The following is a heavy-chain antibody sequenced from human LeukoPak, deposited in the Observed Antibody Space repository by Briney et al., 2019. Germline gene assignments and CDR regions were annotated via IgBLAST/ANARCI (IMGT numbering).Heavy chain of an antibody. Sequence: GGSLRLSCAASGFTFSSYSMNWVRQAPGKGLEWVSSISSSSSYIYYADSVKGRFTISRDNAKNSLYLQMNSLRAEDTAVYYCARGGSRYCSSTSCPPPDYWDQGTLVTVSS. D-gene: IGHD2-2*01. V-gene: IGHV3-21*01. CDR2: ISSSSSYI. CDR3: ARGGSRYCSSTSCPPPDY. CDR1: GFTFSSYS. J-gene: IGHJ4*02.